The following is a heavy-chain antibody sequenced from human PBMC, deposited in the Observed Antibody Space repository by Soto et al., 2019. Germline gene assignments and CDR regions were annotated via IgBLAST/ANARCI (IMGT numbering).Heavy chain of an antibody. V-gene: IGHV2-70*11. Sequence: SGPTLVNPTQTLTLTCTFSGFSLSTSGMCVSWIRQPPGKALEWLARIDWDDDKYYSTSLKTRLTISKDTSKNQVVLTMTNMDPVDTATYYCARMREGELSFGPLDYWGQGTLVTVSS. CDR1: GFSLSTSGMC. D-gene: IGHD3-16*02. CDR3: ARMREGELSFGPLDY. CDR2: IDWDDDK. J-gene: IGHJ4*02.